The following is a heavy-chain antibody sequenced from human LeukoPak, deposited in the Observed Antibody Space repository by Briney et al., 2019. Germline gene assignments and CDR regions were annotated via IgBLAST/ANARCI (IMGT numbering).Heavy chain of an antibody. J-gene: IGHJ6*02. V-gene: IGHV4-59*12. D-gene: IGHD2-2*02. Sequence: PSETLSLTCTVSGGSISSYYWSWIRQPPGKGLEWIGYIYYSGSTNYNPSLKSRVTISVDTSKNQFSLKLSSVTAADTAVYYCARDQVVPAAIGYYYYGMDVWGQGTTVTVSS. CDR2: IYYSGST. CDR1: GGSISSYY. CDR3: ARDQVVPAAIGYYYYGMDV.